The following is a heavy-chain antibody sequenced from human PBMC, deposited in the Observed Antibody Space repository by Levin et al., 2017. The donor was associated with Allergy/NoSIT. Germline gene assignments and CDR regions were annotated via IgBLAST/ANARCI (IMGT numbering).Heavy chain of an antibody. CDR3: ARSPPGLYYYYYYMDV. J-gene: IGHJ6*03. CDR2: INPNSGGT. CDR1: GYTFTGYY. V-gene: IGHV1-2*02. Sequence: SGESLKISCKASGYTFTGYYMHWVRQAPGQGLEWMGWINPNSGGTNYAQKFQGRVTMTRDTSISTAYMELSRLRSDDTAVYYCARSPPGLYYYYYYMDVWGKGTTVTVSS.